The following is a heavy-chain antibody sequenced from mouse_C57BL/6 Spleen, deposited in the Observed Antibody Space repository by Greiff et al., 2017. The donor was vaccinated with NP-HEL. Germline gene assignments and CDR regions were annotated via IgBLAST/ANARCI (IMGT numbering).Heavy chain of an antibody. V-gene: IGHV1-82*01. D-gene: IGHD1-1*01. Sequence: QVQLQQSGPELVKPGASVKISCKASGYAFSSSWMNWVKQRPGKGLEWIGRIYPGDGDTNYNGKFKGKATLTADKSSSTAYMQLSSLTSEDSAVYFCASPYYYGSSKGFAYWGQGTLVTVSA. CDR1: GYAFSSSW. J-gene: IGHJ3*01. CDR2: IYPGDGDT. CDR3: ASPYYYGSSKGFAY.